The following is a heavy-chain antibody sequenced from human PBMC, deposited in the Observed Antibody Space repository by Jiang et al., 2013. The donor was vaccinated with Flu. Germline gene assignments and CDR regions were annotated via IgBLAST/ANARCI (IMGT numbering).Heavy chain of an antibody. CDR3: AKDSGLGFCTGGRCHADAFDV. CDR1: GVTFTSYA. V-gene: IGHV3-23*04. J-gene: IGHJ3*01. D-gene: IGHD2-8*02. CDR2: ISGSGDNT. Sequence: VQLVESGGDLVQPGGSLRLSCEASGVTFTSYAFSWVRQAPGRGLEWVSAISGSGDNTYYVDSVKGRFTISRDNPKNTLYLQMSSLRAEDTAVYYCAKDSGLGFCTGGRCHADAFDVWGQGTVVNVSS.